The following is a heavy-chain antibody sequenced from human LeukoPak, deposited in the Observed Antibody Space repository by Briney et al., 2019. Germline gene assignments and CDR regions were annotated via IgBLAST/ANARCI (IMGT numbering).Heavy chain of an antibody. D-gene: IGHD2-8*02. Sequence: GGSLRLSCTASGFTFGDYAMSWFRQAPGKGLEGVGFIRSKAYGGTTEYAASVKGRFTISRDDSKSIAYLQMNSLKTEDTAIYYCATYRQVLLPFESWGQGTLVTVSS. J-gene: IGHJ4*02. CDR3: ATYRQVLLPFES. V-gene: IGHV3-49*03. CDR2: IRSKAYGGTT. CDR1: GFTFGDYA.